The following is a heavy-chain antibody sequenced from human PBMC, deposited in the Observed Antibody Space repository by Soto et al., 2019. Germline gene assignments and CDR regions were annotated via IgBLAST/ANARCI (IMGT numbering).Heavy chain of an antibody. Sequence: SGPTLVNPPQTLTLTCTFSGFLLSTTGVGVSWIRQPPGKALEWLALIYSHDDKRYSPSLKSRLTITKDTSKNQVVLTMTNMDPVDTATYYCAHRGGAAFGLYYFDYWGQGALVTVSS. CDR1: GFLLSTTGVG. D-gene: IGHD3-16*01. V-gene: IGHV2-5*01. CDR3: AHRGGAAFGLYYFDY. CDR2: IYSHDDK. J-gene: IGHJ4*02.